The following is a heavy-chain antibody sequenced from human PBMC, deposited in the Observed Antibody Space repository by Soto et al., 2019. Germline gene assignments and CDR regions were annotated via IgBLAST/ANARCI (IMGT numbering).Heavy chain of an antibody. CDR1: GFTFGTTD. D-gene: IGHD3-10*01. CDR3: VKNSGWFNT. J-gene: IGHJ5*02. Sequence: QLLQSGGGLVQPGGSLTLSCAASGFTFGTTDMSWVRQAPGEGLEWVSTLDGSGGITYSADSVKGRFTISRDNSRNTVYLQMNSLRGDDTALYYCVKNSGWFNTWGQGALVTVSS. CDR2: LDGSGGIT. V-gene: IGHV3-23*01.